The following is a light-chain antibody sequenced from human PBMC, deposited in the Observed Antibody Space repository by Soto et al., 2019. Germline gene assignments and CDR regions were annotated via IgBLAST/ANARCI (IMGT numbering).Light chain of an antibody. J-gene: IGLJ2*01. Sequence: QSVLTQPPSASGTPGQRFTISCSGGSSDIGSNTVNWYQQVPGTAPKLLIYNNNQRPSGVPDRFSGSRSGTSASLAISGLQSEDEGDYYCAAWDGTLNGVLFGGGTKVTVL. CDR1: SSDIGSNT. V-gene: IGLV1-44*01. CDR2: NNN. CDR3: AAWDGTLNGVL.